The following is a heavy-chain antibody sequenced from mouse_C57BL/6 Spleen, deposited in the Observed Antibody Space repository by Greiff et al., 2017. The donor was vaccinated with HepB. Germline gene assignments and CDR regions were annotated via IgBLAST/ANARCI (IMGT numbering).Heavy chain of an antibody. CDR2: INYDGSST. CDR1: GFTFSDYY. Sequence: EVQLVESEGGLVQPGSSMKLSCTASGFTFSDYYMAWVRQVPEKGLEWVANINYDGSSTYYLDSLKSRFIISRDNAKNNLYLQLSSLKSEDTATYYCARVGDYYAMDYWGQGTSVTVSS. V-gene: IGHV5-16*01. J-gene: IGHJ4*01. CDR3: ARVGDYYAMDY.